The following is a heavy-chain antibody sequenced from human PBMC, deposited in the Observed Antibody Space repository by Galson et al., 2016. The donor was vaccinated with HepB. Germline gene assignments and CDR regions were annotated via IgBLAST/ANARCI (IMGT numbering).Heavy chain of an antibody. J-gene: IGHJ6*02. Sequence: SLRLSCAASGFIFSTYAMSWVRQAPGKGLEWVSALSGSGGYTYYADSVKGRFTISRDNSKNTLYLQMKSLRAEDTAVYYCAKSLLGVTLVSYYYGMDVWGPRTTVTVSS. D-gene: IGHD2-21*02. CDR2: LSGSGGYT. CDR1: GFIFSTYA. CDR3: AKSLLGVTLVSYYYGMDV. V-gene: IGHV3-23*01.